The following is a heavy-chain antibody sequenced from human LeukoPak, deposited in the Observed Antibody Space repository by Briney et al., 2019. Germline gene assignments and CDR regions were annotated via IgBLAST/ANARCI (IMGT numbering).Heavy chain of an antibody. CDR3: ARTSGLRSYYMDV. CDR2: MYYSGSA. CDR1: GGSITDYY. D-gene: IGHD3-3*01. J-gene: IGHJ6*03. V-gene: IGHV4-59*08. Sequence: PSETLSLTCTVSGGSITDYYWSWIRHSSGKGLEWIGYMYYSGSAYYSPSLKTRVTISVDTSKNQFSLKLTSVTAADTAVYYCARTSGLRSYYMDVWGKGTTVTVSS.